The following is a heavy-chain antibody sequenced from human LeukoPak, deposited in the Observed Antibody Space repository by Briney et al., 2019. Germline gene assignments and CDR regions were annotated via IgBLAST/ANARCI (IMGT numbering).Heavy chain of an antibody. Sequence: GGSLRLSCEASGFTFSSYAMNWVRQAPGKGLEWVSTIGGSGVTTYYADSVKGRFTISRDNSKNTLHLQMNSMRAEDTAVYYCRKQLAAGGTHYWGQGTLVTVSS. V-gene: IGHV3-23*01. CDR3: RKQLAAGGTHY. CDR2: IGGSGVTT. J-gene: IGHJ4*02. CDR1: GFTFSSYA. D-gene: IGHD6-13*01.